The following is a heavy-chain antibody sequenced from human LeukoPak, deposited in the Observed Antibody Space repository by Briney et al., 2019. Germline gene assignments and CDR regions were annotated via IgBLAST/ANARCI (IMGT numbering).Heavy chain of an antibody. CDR1: GYSFTTYW. V-gene: IGHV5-51*01. CDR2: IYPGDSDT. D-gene: IGHD3-10*01. CDR3: ARHFSGGSGSYYKSDAFDI. Sequence: GESLKISCQGSGYSFTTYWIGWVRQMPGKGLECMGIIYPGDSDTRYSPSFQGQVTISADKSINTAYLQWSRLKASDTAMYYCARHFSGGSGSYYKSDAFDIWGQGTMVTVFS. J-gene: IGHJ3*02.